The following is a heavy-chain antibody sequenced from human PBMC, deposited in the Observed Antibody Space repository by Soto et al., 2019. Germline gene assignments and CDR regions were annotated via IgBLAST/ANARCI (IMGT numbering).Heavy chain of an antibody. Sequence: SETLSLTCAVYGGSFSGYYWSWIRQPPGKGLEWIGEINHSGSTNYNPSLKSRVTISVDTSKNQFSLKLSSVTAADTAVYYCAREGIVPYYYMDVWGKGTTVTVSS. CDR2: INHSGST. D-gene: IGHD1-26*01. CDR3: AREGIVPYYYMDV. J-gene: IGHJ6*03. V-gene: IGHV4-34*01. CDR1: GGSFSGYY.